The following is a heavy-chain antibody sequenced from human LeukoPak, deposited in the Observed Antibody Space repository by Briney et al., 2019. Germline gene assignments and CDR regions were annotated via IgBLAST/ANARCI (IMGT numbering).Heavy chain of an antibody. D-gene: IGHD6-19*01. CDR3: ATSVAGKFDS. V-gene: IGHV3-48*01. CDR2: ISSSSDPI. CDR1: GGSFSGYY. Sequence: ETLSLTCAVYGGSFSGYYWSWVRQAPGKGLEWVSYISSSSDPIYYADSVKGRFTISRDNAKNSLYLQINSLRAEDMAVYYCATSVAGKFDSWGQGTLVTVSS. J-gene: IGHJ4*02.